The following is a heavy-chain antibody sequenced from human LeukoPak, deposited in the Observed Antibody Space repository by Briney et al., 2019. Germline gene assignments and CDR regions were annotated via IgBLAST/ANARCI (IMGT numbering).Heavy chain of an antibody. CDR2: INPNSGGT. J-gene: IGHJ5*02. V-gene: IGHV1-2*02. CDR3: ARDYGGTDNWFDP. D-gene: IGHD4-23*01. Sequence: ASVKVSCKASGYTFTGYYMHWVRQAPGQGLEWMGWINPNSGGTNYAQKLQGRVTMATDTSTSTAYMELRSLRSDDTAVYYCARDYGGTDNWFDPWGQGTLVTVSS. CDR1: GYTFTGYY.